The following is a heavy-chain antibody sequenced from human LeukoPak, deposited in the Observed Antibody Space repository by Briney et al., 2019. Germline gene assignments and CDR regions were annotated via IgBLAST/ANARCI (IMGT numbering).Heavy chain of an antibody. Sequence: ASVKLSCKASGYTFTVYYMHWVRQAPGQGLEWMGWINPNSGGTNYAQKFQGRVTMTRDTSISTAYMELRRLRSDDTAVYYCARDNVLRFLEWLPYKEFDYWGQGTLVTVSS. CDR3: ARDNVLRFLEWLPYKEFDY. CDR1: GYTFTVYY. V-gene: IGHV1-2*02. CDR2: INPNSGGT. D-gene: IGHD3-3*01. J-gene: IGHJ4*02.